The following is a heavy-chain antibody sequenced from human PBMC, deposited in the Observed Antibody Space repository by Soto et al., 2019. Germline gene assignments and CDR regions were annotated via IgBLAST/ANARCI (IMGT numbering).Heavy chain of an antibody. CDR1: GYTFTSYD. J-gene: IGHJ6*02. Sequence: ASVKVSCKASGYTFTSYDINWVRQATGQELEWMGWMNPNSGNTGYAQKFQGRVTMTRNTSISTAYMELSSLRSEDTAVYYCARGRGESSGYYHAIRPSSDYGMDVWGQGTTVTVSS. CDR3: ARGRGESSGYYHAIRPSSDYGMDV. CDR2: MNPNSGNT. D-gene: IGHD3-22*01. V-gene: IGHV1-8*01.